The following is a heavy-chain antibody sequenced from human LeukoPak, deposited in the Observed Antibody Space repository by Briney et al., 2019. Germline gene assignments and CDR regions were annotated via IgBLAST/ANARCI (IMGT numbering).Heavy chain of an antibody. V-gene: IGHV1-18*01. Sequence: ASVKVSCKASGYTFTSYGISWVRQAPGQGLEWMGWISGYNGNTNYAQQKLQGRVTMTTDTSTSTAYMELRSLRSDDTAVYFCARGVVACPNWGQGTLVTVSS. CDR3: ARGVVACPN. CDR1: GYTFTSYG. J-gene: IGHJ4*02. CDR2: ISGYNGNT. D-gene: IGHD2-15*01.